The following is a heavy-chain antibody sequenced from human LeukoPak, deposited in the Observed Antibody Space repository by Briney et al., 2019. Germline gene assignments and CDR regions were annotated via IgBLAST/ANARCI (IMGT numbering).Heavy chain of an antibody. CDR3: AKDFRIGYSAHFDY. Sequence: GGSLRLSCAASGFTFSSYAMSWVRQAPGKGLEWVSAISGSGGSTYYADSVKGRFSISRDNSKNTLYLQMDSLRGEDTAVYYCAKDFRIGYSAHFDYWGQGALVTVSS. V-gene: IGHV3-23*01. D-gene: IGHD2-21*01. CDR2: ISGSGGST. CDR1: GFTFSSYA. J-gene: IGHJ4*02.